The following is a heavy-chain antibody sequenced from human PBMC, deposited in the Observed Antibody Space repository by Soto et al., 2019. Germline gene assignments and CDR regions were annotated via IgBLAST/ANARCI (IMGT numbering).Heavy chain of an antibody. D-gene: IGHD2-2*02. CDR2: ISWNRGSI. CDR1: GFTFDDYA. CDR3: AKDMSAIISPYFDY. J-gene: IGHJ4*02. Sequence: EVQLVESGGGLVQPGRSLRLSCAASGFTFDDYAMHWVRQAPGKGLEWVSGISWNRGSIGYADSVKGRFTISRDNAKNSLYLQMNSLRAEDTALYYCAKDMSAIISPYFDYWGQGTLVTVSS. V-gene: IGHV3-9*01.